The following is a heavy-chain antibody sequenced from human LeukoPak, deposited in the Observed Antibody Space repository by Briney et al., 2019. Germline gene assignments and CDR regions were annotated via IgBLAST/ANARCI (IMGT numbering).Heavy chain of an antibody. V-gene: IGHV5-51*01. D-gene: IGHD5-12*01. CDR1: GYIFTHYW. CDR3: ARSGYSGYEGDY. Sequence: RGESLKISCQVSGYIFTHYWIGWVRQMPGNGLESMGIIYPADSDTRYSPSFQGQVTISADKSISTAYLQWNSLKASDTAMYYCARSGYSGYEGDYWGQGTLVTVSS. J-gene: IGHJ4*02. CDR2: IYPADSDT.